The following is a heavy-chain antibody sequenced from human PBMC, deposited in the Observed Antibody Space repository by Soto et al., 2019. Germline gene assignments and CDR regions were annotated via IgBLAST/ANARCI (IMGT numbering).Heavy chain of an antibody. Sequence: QVQLVQSGAEEKKPGASVKVSCKASGYTFTSYAMHWVRQAPGQRLEWMGWINAGNGNTKYSQKFQGRVTITRDTSASTAYMELSSLRSEDTAVYYCATPPVTTKWFDPWGQGTLVTVSS. CDR1: GYTFTSYA. D-gene: IGHD4-17*01. CDR3: ATPPVTTKWFDP. CDR2: INAGNGNT. J-gene: IGHJ5*02. V-gene: IGHV1-3*05.